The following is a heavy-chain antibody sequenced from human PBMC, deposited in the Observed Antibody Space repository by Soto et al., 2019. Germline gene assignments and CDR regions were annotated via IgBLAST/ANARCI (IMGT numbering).Heavy chain of an antibody. CDR2: IFRGGST. Sequence: QVQLQESGPGLVRPSETLSLTCAVSGASITSTNWWSWVRQPPGKGLEWIGGIFRGGSTNYNRSLKSRDTISVDKSTNQFSLRLTSVTAAETAVYYCARAILANPCCDPWGQGTLVSVYS. J-gene: IGHJ5*02. V-gene: IGHV4-4*02. CDR1: GASITSTNW. CDR3: ARAILANPCCDP. D-gene: IGHD2-2*02.